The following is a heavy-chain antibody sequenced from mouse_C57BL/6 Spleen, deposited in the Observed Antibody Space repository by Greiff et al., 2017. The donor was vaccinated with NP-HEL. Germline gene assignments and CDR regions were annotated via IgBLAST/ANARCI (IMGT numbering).Heavy chain of an antibody. CDR2: IYPGDGDT. CDR3: ARSGPTTVVAMDY. CDR1: GYAFSSYW. V-gene: IGHV1-80*01. J-gene: IGHJ4*01. Sequence: VQLQQSGAELVKPGASVKISCKASGYAFSSYWMNWVKQRPGKGLEWIGQIYPGDGDTNYNGKFKGKATLTADKSSSTAYMQLSSLTSEDSAVYFCARSGPTTVVAMDYWGQGTSVTVSS. D-gene: IGHD1-1*01.